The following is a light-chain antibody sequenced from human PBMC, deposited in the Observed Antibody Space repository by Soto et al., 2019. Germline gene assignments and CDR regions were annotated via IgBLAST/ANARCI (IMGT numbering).Light chain of an antibody. CDR3: LSYAGSYIYV. J-gene: IGLJ1*01. V-gene: IGLV2-11*01. CDR2: DVS. Sequence: QSALTQPRSVSGSPGQSVTISCTGTNSDVGGYNSVSWYQQHPGKAPQLIIYDVSKRPSGVPDRFSASKSGNTASLTISGLQAEDEADYCCLSYAGSYIYVFGTGTKLTVL. CDR1: NSDVGGYNS.